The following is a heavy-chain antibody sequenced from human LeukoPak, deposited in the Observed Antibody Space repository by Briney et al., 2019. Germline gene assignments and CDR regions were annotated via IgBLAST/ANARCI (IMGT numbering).Heavy chain of an antibody. CDR2: INNEGGDI. V-gene: IGHV3-7*01. D-gene: IGHD1-1*01. CDR1: GFTFDSSW. Sequence: GGSLRLSCAASGFTFDSSWMSWVRQAPGKGLEWVANINNEGGDIYYVDSVKDRFTISRDNAKGSLYLQMNSLRDDDTGVYYCATYANWVAGDVWGEGTTVTVSS. CDR3: ATYANWVAGDV. J-gene: IGHJ6*04.